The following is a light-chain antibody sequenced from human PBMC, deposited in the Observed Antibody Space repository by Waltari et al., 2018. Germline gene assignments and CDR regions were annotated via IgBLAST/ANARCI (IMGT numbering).Light chain of an antibody. V-gene: IGLV2-11*01. CDR2: DVS. CDR3: FAYAGTYTYL. Sequence: QSALTQPRSVSASPGPSVTISCTGTSTDIGGSVHVSWYQQYPGRAPRLLIFDVSQRPSGVPDRFSGSKSGTKASLTISGLQSDDEADYYCFAYAGTYTYLFGTGTRVTVL. J-gene: IGLJ1*01. CDR1: STDIGGSVH.